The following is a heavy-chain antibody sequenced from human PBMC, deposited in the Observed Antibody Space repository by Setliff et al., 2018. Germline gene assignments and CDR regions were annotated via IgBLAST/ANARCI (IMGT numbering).Heavy chain of an antibody. CDR3: ARHATYYYGSGNLPFDS. D-gene: IGHD3-10*01. V-gene: IGHV4-61*09. CDR1: GDPMSSRRYY. J-gene: IGHJ4*02. Sequence: SETLSLTCTVSGDPMSSRRYYWAWIRQPAGKGLEWIGQIYTSWSTLYSPSLESRLTITIDTSKSQFSLKLSSVTAADTAVYYCARHATYYYGSGNLPFDSWGQGTLVTVSS. CDR2: IYTSWST.